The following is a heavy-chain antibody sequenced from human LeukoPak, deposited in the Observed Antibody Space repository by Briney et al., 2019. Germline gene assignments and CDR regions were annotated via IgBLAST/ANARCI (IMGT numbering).Heavy chain of an antibody. Sequence: GASVKVSCKASGYSFTNYYIHWVRQAPGQGLEWMGIVNPSGGSTTYAQEFQGRVTMTRDTSTSAVYMELSSLRSEDTAVYYCAREGPETYNFDFWGQGTQVTVSS. CDR2: VNPSGGST. CDR3: AREGPETYNFDF. CDR1: GYSFTNYY. D-gene: IGHD5-18*01. V-gene: IGHV1-46*01. J-gene: IGHJ4*02.